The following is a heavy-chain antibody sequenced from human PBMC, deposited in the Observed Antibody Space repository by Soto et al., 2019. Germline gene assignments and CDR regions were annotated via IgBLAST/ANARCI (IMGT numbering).Heavy chain of an antibody. J-gene: IGHJ4*02. Sequence: QVQLVQSGAEVKKPGASVKVSCKASGDTFTDYYIHWVRQAPGQGLEWMGTVNPSGGHTTYAQNFLGRMTMTRDTSTSTLYMELTSLTSEDTAVYYCARGGPVVAVTAALDYWGQGTLVTVSS. CDR3: ARGGPVVAVTAALDY. D-gene: IGHD2-21*02. CDR1: GDTFTDYY. V-gene: IGHV1-46*01. CDR2: VNPSGGHT.